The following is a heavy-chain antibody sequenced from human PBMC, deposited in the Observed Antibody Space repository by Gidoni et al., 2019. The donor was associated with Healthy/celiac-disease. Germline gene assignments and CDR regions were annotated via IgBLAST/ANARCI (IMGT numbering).Heavy chain of an antibody. J-gene: IGHJ4*02. V-gene: IGHV4-30-2*05. Sequence: NSSLKSRVTISVDTSKNQFSLKLSSVTAADTAVYYCARDAAYCGGDCYRTFDYWGQGTLVTVSS. CDR3: ARDAAYCGGDCYRTFDY. D-gene: IGHD2-21*02.